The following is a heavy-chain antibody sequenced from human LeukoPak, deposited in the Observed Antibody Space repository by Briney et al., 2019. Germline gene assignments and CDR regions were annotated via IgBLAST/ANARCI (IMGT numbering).Heavy chain of an antibody. CDR3: ARQRLDCSGGSCYSYYYYYMDV. CDR2: IYYSGST. D-gene: IGHD2-15*01. J-gene: IGHJ6*03. Sequence: SETLSPTCTVSGGSISSYYWSWIRQPPGKGLEWIGSIYYSGSTYYNPSLKSRVTISVDTSKNQLSLKLSSVTAADTAVYYCARQRLDCSGGSCYSYYYYYMDVWGKGTTVTISS. V-gene: IGHV4-59*04. CDR1: GGSISSYY.